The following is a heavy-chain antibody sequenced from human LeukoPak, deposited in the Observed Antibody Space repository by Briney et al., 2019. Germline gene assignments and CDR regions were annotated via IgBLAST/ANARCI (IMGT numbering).Heavy chain of an antibody. CDR1: GYSITELS. CDR3: ATGTHYDLLPF. D-gene: IGHD3-9*01. Sequence: ASVKVSCKVSGYSITELSTHWVRQSPGEGLEWMGGFDPGSGEVIYEQKFQDRVTMTEDTSTDTAYMELSSLRSEDTGLYYCATGTHYDLLPFWGQGTLVTVSS. V-gene: IGHV1-24*01. CDR2: FDPGSGEV. J-gene: IGHJ4*02.